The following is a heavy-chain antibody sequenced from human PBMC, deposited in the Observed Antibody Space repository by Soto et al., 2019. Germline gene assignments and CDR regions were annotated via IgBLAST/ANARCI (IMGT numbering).Heavy chain of an antibody. D-gene: IGHD3-3*01. CDR3: APPQITIFGVVNYYYGMEV. CDR1: GGTFSSYA. V-gene: IGHV1-69*01. J-gene: IGHJ6*02. CDR2: IIPFFGKA. Sequence: QVQLVQSGAEVKKPGSSVKGSCKASGGTFSSYAISWVRQAPGQGLEWMGGIIPFFGKANYAQKFRGRVPITGDESTSTAYMELSRLRSEDTAVYYCAPPQITIFGVVNYYYGMEVWGQGTTVTVSS.